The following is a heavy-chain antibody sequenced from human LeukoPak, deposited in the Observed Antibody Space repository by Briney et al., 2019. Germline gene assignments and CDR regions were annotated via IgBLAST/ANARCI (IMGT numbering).Heavy chain of an antibody. CDR2: ISYDGSNK. V-gene: IGHV3-30*04. Sequence: GGSLRLSCAASGFTFSSYAMHWVRQAPGKGLEWVAVISYDGSNKYYADSVKGRFTISRDNSKNTLYLQMHSLRGEDTAVYYCARDKSGSYDRYMDVWGTGTTVTVSS. D-gene: IGHD1-26*01. J-gene: IGHJ6*03. CDR3: ARDKSGSYDRYMDV. CDR1: GFTFSSYA.